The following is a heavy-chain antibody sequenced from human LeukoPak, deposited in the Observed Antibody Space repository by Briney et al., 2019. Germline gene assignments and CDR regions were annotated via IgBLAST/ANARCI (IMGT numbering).Heavy chain of an antibody. CDR3: GRDLLVNPTPAAH. Sequence: ASVKVSCKASGYTFGSYGVTWVRQAPGQGLEWMGWISAYNGNTNYAQSLQGRVTMTTDTSTSTAYMELRSLRSDDPAVYYCGRDLLVNPTPAAHWGQGTPVTVSS. J-gene: IGHJ4*02. CDR2: ISAYNGNT. D-gene: IGHD2-15*01. CDR1: GYTFGSYG. V-gene: IGHV1-18*01.